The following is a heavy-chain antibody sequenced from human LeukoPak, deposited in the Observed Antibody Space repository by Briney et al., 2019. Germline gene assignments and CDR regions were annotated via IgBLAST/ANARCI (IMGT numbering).Heavy chain of an antibody. CDR3: AKYRGKAAPRTIYYYSGMDV. CDR1: GFTFSSYG. Sequence: GRSLRLSCAASGFTFSSYGMHWVRQAPGQGLEWVTLISYDGSHKYYADSVKGRFTISRDNSKNTLYLQMNSLRAEDTAVYYCAKYRGKAAPRTIYYYSGMDVWGQGTTVTVSS. J-gene: IGHJ6*02. D-gene: IGHD3-9*01. CDR2: ISYDGSHK. V-gene: IGHV3-30*18.